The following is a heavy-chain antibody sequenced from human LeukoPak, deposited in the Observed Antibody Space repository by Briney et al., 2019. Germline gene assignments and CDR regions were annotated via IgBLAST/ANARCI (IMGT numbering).Heavy chain of an antibody. Sequence: GGSLRLPCAASGFTVSSNYMSWVRQAPGKGLEWVSVIYSGGSTYYADSVKGRFTISRDNSKNTLYLQMNSLRAEDTAVYYCASQYCSGGSCPDYWGQGTLVTVSS. CDR1: GFTVSSNY. V-gene: IGHV3-53*01. D-gene: IGHD2-15*01. CDR2: IYSGGST. J-gene: IGHJ4*02. CDR3: ASQYCSGGSCPDY.